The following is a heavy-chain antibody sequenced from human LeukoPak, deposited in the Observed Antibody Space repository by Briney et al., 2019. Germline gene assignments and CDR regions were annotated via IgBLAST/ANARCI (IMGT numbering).Heavy chain of an antibody. J-gene: IGHJ4*02. Sequence: GGSLRLSCVASGFTFSDYVIHWVRQAPGKGLEWVALISYDASHKYYADSVKGRFTISRDNSNNTVSLQMTSLRAEDTALYYCARASGELQVVDFDYWGPGILVTVSS. D-gene: IGHD1-26*01. CDR3: ARASGELQVVDFDY. CDR1: GFTFSDYV. CDR2: ISYDASHK. V-gene: IGHV3-30*03.